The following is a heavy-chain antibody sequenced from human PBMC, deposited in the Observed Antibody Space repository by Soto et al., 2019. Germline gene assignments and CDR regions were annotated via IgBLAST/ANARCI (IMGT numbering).Heavy chain of an antibody. CDR1: GFIFSDHY. Sequence: GGLRLSCVASGFIFSDHYTDWVRQAPGKGLEWIGRIRKKVNSYSTQYAASVNGRFTVSRDDSKNSLYLQMDSLKIEDTAVYYCVRSPDGNCFDSWGQGSLVTVSS. V-gene: IGHV3-72*01. CDR3: VRSPDGNCFDS. D-gene: IGHD2-15*01. J-gene: IGHJ4*02. CDR2: IRKKVNSYST.